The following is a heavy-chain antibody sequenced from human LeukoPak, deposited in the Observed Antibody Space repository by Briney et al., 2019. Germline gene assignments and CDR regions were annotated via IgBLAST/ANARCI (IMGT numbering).Heavy chain of an antibody. CDR1: GFNFGIYT. J-gene: IGHJ4*02. CDR3: ARLPAYCSSTSCYYDY. CDR2: ISSSASVT. D-gene: IGHD2-2*01. V-gene: IGHV3-48*04. Sequence: PGGSLRLSCEASGFNFGIYTMNWVRQAPGRGLEWISYISSSASVTYYADSVKGRFTISRDNAKNSLFLQMNSLRAEDTAVYYCARLPAYCSSTSCYYDYWGQGTLVTVSS.